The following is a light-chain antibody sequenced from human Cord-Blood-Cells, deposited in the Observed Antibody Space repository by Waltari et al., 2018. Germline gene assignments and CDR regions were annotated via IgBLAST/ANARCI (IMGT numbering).Light chain of an antibody. Sequence: QSVLTQPPSASGTPGQRVTSPCSGSSSNIGRNAVNWYQQLPGTAPKLLIYSNNQRPSGVPDRFSGSKSGTSASLAISGLQSEDEADYYCAAWDDSLNGVVFGGGTKLTVL. CDR2: SNN. J-gene: IGLJ2*01. CDR3: AAWDDSLNGVV. CDR1: SSNIGRNA. V-gene: IGLV1-44*01.